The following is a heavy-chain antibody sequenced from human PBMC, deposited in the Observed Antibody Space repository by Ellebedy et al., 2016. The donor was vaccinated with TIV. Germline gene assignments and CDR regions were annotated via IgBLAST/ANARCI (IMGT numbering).Heavy chain of an antibody. D-gene: IGHD3-10*01. CDR2: MNPNSGNT. J-gene: IGHJ4*02. CDR3: ASSSRGVIISDY. Sequence: AASVKVSCKASGYTFTSYDINWVRQATGQGLEWMGWMNPNSGNTGYAQKFQGRVTMTRNTSISTAYMELSSLRSEDTAVYYCASSSRGVIISDYWGQGTLVTVSS. CDR1: GYTFTSYD. V-gene: IGHV1-8*01.